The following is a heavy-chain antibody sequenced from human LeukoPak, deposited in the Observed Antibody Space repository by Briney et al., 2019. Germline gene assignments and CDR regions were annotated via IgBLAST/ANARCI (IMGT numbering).Heavy chain of an antibody. J-gene: IGHJ4*02. CDR3: ARERTPGSGYGVDY. CDR2: INPNTGVT. CDR1: GFTFTGYF. Sequence: ASVKVSCKASGFTFTGYFLHWVRQAPGQGLDWMGWINPNTGVTNYAQRFKGRVTMNSDRSISTVYMELSRLRSDDTAVYYCARERTPGSGYGVDYWGQGTVVTVSS. D-gene: IGHD6-25*01. V-gene: IGHV1-2*02.